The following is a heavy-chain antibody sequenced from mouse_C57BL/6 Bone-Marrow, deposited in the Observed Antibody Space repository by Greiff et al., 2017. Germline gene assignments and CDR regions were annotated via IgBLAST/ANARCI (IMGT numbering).Heavy chain of an antibody. V-gene: IGHV2-5*01. CDR2: IWRGGST. CDR1: GFSLTSYV. Sequence: VQLVESGPGLVQPSQSLSITCTVSGFSLTSYVVHWVRQSPGTGLEWLGVIWRGGSTDYNAAFMSRMSLTKDNSKSQVFFKMNKLQADDTAICNSAKNPPYGNYYSYYARDDWGQGTSVTVSS. D-gene: IGHD2-1*01. J-gene: IGHJ4*01. CDR3: AKNPPYGNYYSYYARDD.